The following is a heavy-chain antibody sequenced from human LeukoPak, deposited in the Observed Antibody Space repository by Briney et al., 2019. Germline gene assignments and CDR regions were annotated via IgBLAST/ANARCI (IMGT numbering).Heavy chain of an antibody. CDR1: GFTFSDYY. J-gene: IGHJ3*02. Sequence: PGGSLRLSCAASGFTFSDYYMSWIRQAPGKGLEWVSYISSSGSTIYYADSVKGRFTISRDNAKNSLYLQMNSLRAEDTAVYYCARSHYGDYDEDAFDIWGQGTMVTVSS. CDR3: ARSHYGDYDEDAFDI. D-gene: IGHD4-17*01. V-gene: IGHV3-11*04. CDR2: ISSSGSTI.